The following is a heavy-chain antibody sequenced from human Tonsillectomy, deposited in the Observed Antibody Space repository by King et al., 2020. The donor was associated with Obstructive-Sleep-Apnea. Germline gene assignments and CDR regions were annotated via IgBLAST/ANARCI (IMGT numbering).Heavy chain of an antibody. Sequence: VQLVESGGGLVQPGGSLRLSCAASGCTFSIHDMSWVRQAPGKGLEWVTAITGRVCSPYYADSLKGRLTISRDNSKNTLYVEMNSLRADDTAVYYCARDKVYYDSSGPSRYFDLWGRGTLVTVSS. CDR1: GCTFSIHD. J-gene: IGHJ2*01. V-gene: IGHV3-23*04. D-gene: IGHD3-22*01. CDR2: ITGRVCSP. CDR3: ARDKVYYDSSGPSRYFDL.